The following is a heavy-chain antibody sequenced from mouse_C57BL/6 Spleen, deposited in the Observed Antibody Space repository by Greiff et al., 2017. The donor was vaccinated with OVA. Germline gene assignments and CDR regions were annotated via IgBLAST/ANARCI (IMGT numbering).Heavy chain of an antibody. D-gene: IGHD1-1*01. V-gene: IGHV1-53*01. CDR2: INPSNGGT. CDR1: GYTFTSYW. Sequence: VQLQQPGTELVKPGASVKLSCKASGYTFTSYWMHWVKQRPGQGLEWIGNINPSNGGTNYNEKFKSKATLTVDKSSSTAYMQLSSLTSEDSAVYYCARVDYGSSWYFDVWGTGTTVTVSS. J-gene: IGHJ1*03. CDR3: ARVDYGSSWYFDV.